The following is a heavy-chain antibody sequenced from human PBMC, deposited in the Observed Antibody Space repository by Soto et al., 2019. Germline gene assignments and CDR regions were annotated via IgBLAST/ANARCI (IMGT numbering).Heavy chain of an antibody. Sequence: SETLSLTCAVYGGSFSGYYWSWIRQPPGKGLEWIGEINHSGSTNYNPSLKSRVTISVDTSKNQFSLKLSSVTAADTAVYYCARGRGYCSGGSCPRQYYFDYWGQGTLVTVSS. D-gene: IGHD2-15*01. CDR1: GGSFSGYY. J-gene: IGHJ4*02. CDR2: INHSGST. V-gene: IGHV4-34*01. CDR3: ARGRGYCSGGSCPRQYYFDY.